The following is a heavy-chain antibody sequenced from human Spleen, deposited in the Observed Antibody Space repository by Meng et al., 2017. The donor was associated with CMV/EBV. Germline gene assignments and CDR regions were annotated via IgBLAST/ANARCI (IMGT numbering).Heavy chain of an antibody. CDR3: ARAFY. Sequence: LTLSCAASGFIFSYAWMSWVRQAPGKGLEWIGHIKGKTDGGTTDYAAPVRGRFTISRDDSKNTLYLQMDGLKTEDTAVYYCARAFYWGQGVLVTVSS. CDR2: IKGKTDGGTT. V-gene: IGHV3-15*01. J-gene: IGHJ4*02. CDR1: GFIFSYAW.